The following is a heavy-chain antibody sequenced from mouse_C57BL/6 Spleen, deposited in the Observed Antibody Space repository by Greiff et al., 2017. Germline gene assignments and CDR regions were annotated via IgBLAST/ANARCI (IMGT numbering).Heavy chain of an antibody. J-gene: IGHJ2*01. CDR2: IHPNSGST. D-gene: IGHD2-4*01. CDR1: GYTFTSYW. Sequence: QVQLQQPGAELVKPGASVKLSCKASGYTFTSYWMHWVKQRPGQGLEWIGMIHPNSGSTNYNEKFKSKATLTVDKSSRTAYMQLSSLTSEDSAVYYCARRGDYYDYEEFDFGGWGQGTTLTVAS. V-gene: IGHV1-64*01. CDR3: ARRGDYYDYEEFDFGG.